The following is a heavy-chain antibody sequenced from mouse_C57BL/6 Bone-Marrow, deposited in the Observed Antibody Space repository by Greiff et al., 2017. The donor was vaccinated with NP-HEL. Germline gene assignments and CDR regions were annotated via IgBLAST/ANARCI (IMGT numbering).Heavy chain of an antibody. CDR2: IYPGDGDT. Sequence: VQLQQSGPELVKPGASVKISCKASGYAFSSSWMNWVKQRPGKGLEWIGRIYPGDGDTNYNGKFKGKATLTADHSSSTAYMQLSSLTSEDSAVYFCAKNYYGGSYWYFDVWGTGTTVTVSS. CDR3: AKNYYGGSYWYFDV. J-gene: IGHJ1*03. D-gene: IGHD1-1*01. CDR1: GYAFSSSW. V-gene: IGHV1-82*01.